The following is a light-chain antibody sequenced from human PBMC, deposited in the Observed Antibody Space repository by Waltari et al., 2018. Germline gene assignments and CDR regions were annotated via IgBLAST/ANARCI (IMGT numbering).Light chain of an antibody. J-gene: IGLJ3*02. CDR3: QTGGHGTWV. V-gene: IGLV4-69*01. CDR1: SGHSSNI. Sequence: QLVLTQSPSASASLAASVTLTCTLSSGHSSNIITRLQQQPAKCPRYLMKVNSDGSHSKGDDIPDRFSGSSSGAERYLTISSVQSEDEADYYCQTGGHGTWVFGGGTTLTVL. CDR2: VNSDGSH.